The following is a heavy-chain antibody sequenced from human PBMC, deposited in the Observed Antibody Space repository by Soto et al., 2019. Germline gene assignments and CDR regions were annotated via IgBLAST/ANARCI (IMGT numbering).Heavy chain of an antibody. V-gene: IGHV3-64*01. J-gene: IGHJ2*01. Sequence: EEQLVESGGGLVQPGGSLRLSCAASGFTFSNYVMHWVRQAPGKGLEYVSVITSNGGSTDYANSVKGRFTISRDNSKNTRYVEMGSLRAEDMAVYYCARGGYCSGGSCYSYPRSWYLDLWGRGTLVTVSS. D-gene: IGHD2-15*01. CDR1: GFTFSNYV. CDR3: ARGGYCSGGSCYSYPRSWYLDL. CDR2: ITSNGGST.